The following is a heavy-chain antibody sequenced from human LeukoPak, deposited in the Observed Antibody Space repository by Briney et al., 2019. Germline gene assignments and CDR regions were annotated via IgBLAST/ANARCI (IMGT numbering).Heavy chain of an antibody. V-gene: IGHV3-48*03. CDR3: ARQKGYCSGGSCYGWFDP. J-gene: IGHJ5*02. D-gene: IGHD2-15*01. CDR1: GFTFSSYE. CDR2: ISSSGSTI. Sequence: GGSLRLSCAASGFTFSSYEVNWVRQAPGKGLEGVSYISSSGSTIYYADSVKGRFTISRDNAKNSLYLQMNSLRAEDTAVYYCARQKGYCSGGSCYGWFDPWGQGTLVTVSS.